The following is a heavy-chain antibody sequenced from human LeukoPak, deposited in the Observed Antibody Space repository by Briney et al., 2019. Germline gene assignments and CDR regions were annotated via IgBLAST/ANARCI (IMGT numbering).Heavy chain of an antibody. J-gene: IGHJ4*02. CDR3: ATMRPSLGYYFES. CDR1: GFTVSNNY. Sequence: GGSLRLSCAASGFTVSNNYMSWARQAPGKGLEWVSVIYSGGTANYADSVTGRFTISRDNAKNTLYLQMNSLRAEDTAVYYCATMRPSLGYYFESWGQGTLVTVSS. V-gene: IGHV3-53*01. CDR2: IYSGGTA. D-gene: IGHD2-2*01.